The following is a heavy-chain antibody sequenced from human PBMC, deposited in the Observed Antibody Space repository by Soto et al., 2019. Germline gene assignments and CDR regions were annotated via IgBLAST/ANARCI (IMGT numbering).Heavy chain of an antibody. V-gene: IGHV1-18*01. CDR2: ISAYNGNT. CDR1: GYTFTSYG. Sequence: ASVKVSCKASGYTFTSYGISWVRQAPGQGLEWMGWISAYNGNTNYAQKLPGRVTMTTDTSTSTAYMELRSLRSDDTAVYYCARDGRDVVVVAAMSEWFDPWGQGTLVTVSS. J-gene: IGHJ5*02. D-gene: IGHD2-15*01. CDR3: ARDGRDVVVVAAMSEWFDP.